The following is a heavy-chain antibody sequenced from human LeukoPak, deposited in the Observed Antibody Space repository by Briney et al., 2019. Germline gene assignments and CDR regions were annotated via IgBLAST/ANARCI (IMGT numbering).Heavy chain of an antibody. CDR3: ARWYYYETSGLYYGSFDN. D-gene: IGHD3-22*01. CDR2: IIGSGSST. V-gene: IGHV3-23*01. Sequence: GGSLRLSCAASGFTFSSYSMNWVRQAPGKGLQWVSVIIGSGSSTYYADSVKGRFTISRDNARNTLYLQMNSLRAEDTAVYYCARWYYYETSGLYYGSFDNWGQGTLVTVSS. J-gene: IGHJ5*02. CDR1: GFTFSSYS.